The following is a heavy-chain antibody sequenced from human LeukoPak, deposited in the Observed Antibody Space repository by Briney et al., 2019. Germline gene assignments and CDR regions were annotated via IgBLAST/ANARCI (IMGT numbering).Heavy chain of an antibody. Sequence: ASVTVSCKASGYTFTGYYMHWVRQAPGQGLEWMGWINPNSGGTNYAQKFQGRVTMTRDTSISTAYMELSRLRSDDTAVYYCARETYYYDSSGYPPGDYWGQGTLVTVSS. CDR2: INPNSGGT. V-gene: IGHV1-2*02. CDR3: ARETYYYDSSGYPPGDY. J-gene: IGHJ4*02. D-gene: IGHD3-22*01. CDR1: GYTFTGYY.